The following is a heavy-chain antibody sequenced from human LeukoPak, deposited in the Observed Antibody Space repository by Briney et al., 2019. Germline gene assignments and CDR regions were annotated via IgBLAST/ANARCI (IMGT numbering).Heavy chain of an antibody. CDR2: INTDGIGT. Sequence: PGGSLRLSCAASGFTFRSYWMHWVRQAPGKGLVWVSRINTDGIGTSYADSVKGRFTTSRDNAKNTLYLQMNSLRAEDTAVYYCARAYWNDAFDIWGQGTMVTVSS. CDR3: ARAYWNDAFDI. J-gene: IGHJ3*02. D-gene: IGHD1-1*01. V-gene: IGHV3-74*01. CDR1: GFTFRSYW.